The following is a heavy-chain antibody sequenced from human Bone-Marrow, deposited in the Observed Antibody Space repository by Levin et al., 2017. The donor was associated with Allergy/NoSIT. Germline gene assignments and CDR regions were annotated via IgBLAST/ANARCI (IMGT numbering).Heavy chain of an antibody. CDR2: ISWDGDNT. Sequence: GESLKISCAASGFTFDDYSMHWVRQAPGKGLEWVSLISWDGDNTYYADSVKGRFTVARDNSKNSLYLQMNSLRTEDTALYYCVKDSHNFAYRAGDYWGQGTLVTVSS. V-gene: IGHV3-43*01. CDR1: GFTFDDYS. CDR3: VKDSHNFAYRAGDY. J-gene: IGHJ4*02. D-gene: IGHD1-1*01.